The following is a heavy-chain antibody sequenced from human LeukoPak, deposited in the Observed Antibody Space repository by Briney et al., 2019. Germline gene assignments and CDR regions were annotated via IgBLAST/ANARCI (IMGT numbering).Heavy chain of an antibody. CDR1: GFTFNTYV. J-gene: IGHJ4*02. D-gene: IGHD5-24*01. V-gene: IGHV3-74*01. CDR2: IDTDGKTT. Sequence: GGSLRLSCAASGFTFNTYVMHWVRQAPGKGLVWVSRIDTDGKTTTYADSVKGRFTISRDNAKNMLYLQMNSLRAEDTAVYYCVRDNDGYNFRGQGTLVSVYS. CDR3: VRDNDGYNF.